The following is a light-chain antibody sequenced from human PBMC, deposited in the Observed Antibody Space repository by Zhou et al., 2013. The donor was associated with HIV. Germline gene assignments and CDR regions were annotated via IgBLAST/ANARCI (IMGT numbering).Light chain of an antibody. V-gene: IGKV1-39*01. CDR1: QSISTY. CDR3: QQSYTSPPST. J-gene: IGKJ4*01. CDR2: GAS. Sequence: DIQMTQSPSSLSASVGDRVTITCRASQSISTYLNWYQQKPGKAPNLLIYGASSLHSGVPSRFSGSGSGTDFTLTISSLQPEDFATYYCQQSYTSPPSTFGRRD.